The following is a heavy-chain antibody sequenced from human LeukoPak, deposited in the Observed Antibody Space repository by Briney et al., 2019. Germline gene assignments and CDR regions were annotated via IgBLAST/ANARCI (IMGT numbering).Heavy chain of an antibody. CDR1: GFTFSSYE. Sequence: GGSLRLSCAASGFTFSSYEMNWVRQAPGKGLEWVSYISSSGSTIYYADSVKGRFTISRDNAKKLLYLQMNSLRAEDTAVYYCARDEGYYDSSGYYHGGYYWGQGTLVTVSS. J-gene: IGHJ4*02. CDR3: ARDEGYYDSSGYYHGGYY. CDR2: ISSSGSTI. D-gene: IGHD3-22*01. V-gene: IGHV3-48*03.